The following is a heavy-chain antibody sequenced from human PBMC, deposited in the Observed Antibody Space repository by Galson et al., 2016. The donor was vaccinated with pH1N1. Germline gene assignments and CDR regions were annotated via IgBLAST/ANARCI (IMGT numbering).Heavy chain of an antibody. CDR3: VKLDSRGYYYGRFDS. CDR1: GFTFNIFA. Sequence: SLRLSCAASGFTFNIFAMSWVRQAPGKGPEWVSSISASGANTNYADPVKGRFTISRDTSKNTLYLQTNSLRAEDTAIYYCVKLDSRGYYYGRFDSWGQGTLVTVSS. V-gene: IGHV3-23*01. CDR2: ISASGANT. J-gene: IGHJ4*02. D-gene: IGHD3-22*01.